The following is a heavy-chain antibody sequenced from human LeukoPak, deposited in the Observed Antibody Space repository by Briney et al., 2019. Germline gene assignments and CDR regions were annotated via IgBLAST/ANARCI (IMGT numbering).Heavy chain of an antibody. CDR1: GYSIRSGFY. V-gene: IGHV4-38-2*02. J-gene: IGHJ6*03. Sequence: SETLSLTCTVSGYSIRSGFYWGWIRQPPGKGLEWIGNIYHSGITYYTPSLKSRVTISVDTSKNQFYLKLSSVTAADTAVYYCARSHGDLGYMDVWGKGTTVTVSS. D-gene: IGHD2-21*02. CDR3: ARSHGDLGYMDV. CDR2: IYHSGIT.